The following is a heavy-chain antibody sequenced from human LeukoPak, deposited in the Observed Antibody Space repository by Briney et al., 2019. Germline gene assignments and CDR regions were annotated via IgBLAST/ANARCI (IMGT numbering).Heavy chain of an antibody. D-gene: IGHD3-22*01. CDR2: IRYSESS. CDR3: ATQDSSHY. Sequence: SETLSPTCTVSGDSVSSTDYYWGWIRQPPGRGLEWIASIRYSESSYYNPSLKSRATISVDTSKNHFSLKLRSLTATDTAVYYCATQDSSHYWGQGTLVTVSS. CDR1: GDSVSSTDYY. J-gene: IGHJ4*02. V-gene: IGHV4-39*02.